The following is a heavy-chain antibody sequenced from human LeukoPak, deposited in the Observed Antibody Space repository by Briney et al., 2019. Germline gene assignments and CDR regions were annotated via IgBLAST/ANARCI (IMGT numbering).Heavy chain of an antibody. V-gene: IGHV4-34*01. CDR3: AREDGYSSGHNWFDP. D-gene: IGHD6-19*01. CDR2: IYYSGST. J-gene: IGHJ5*02. CDR1: GGSFSGYY. Sequence: SETLSLTCAVYGGSFSGYYWSWIRQPPGKGLEWIGSIYYSGSTYYNPSLKSRVTISVDTSKNQFSLKLSSVTAADTAVYYCAREDGYSSGHNWFDPWGQGTLVTVSS.